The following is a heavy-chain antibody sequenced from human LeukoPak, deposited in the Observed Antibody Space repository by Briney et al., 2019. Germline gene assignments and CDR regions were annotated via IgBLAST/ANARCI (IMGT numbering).Heavy chain of an antibody. D-gene: IGHD3-10*01. CDR2: ISYDGRNK. CDR1: GFTFSSYA. J-gene: IGHJ3*01. CDR3: ARDRGYYGNGSFDV. Sequence: GRSLRLSWAASGFTFSSYAMHWVRQAPGKGLESVAFISYDGRNKYYADSVKGRFTISRDNSKNTFYLQMNSQRVDDAAHYYCARDRGYYGNGSFDVWGQGTMVTVSS. V-gene: IGHV3-30*04.